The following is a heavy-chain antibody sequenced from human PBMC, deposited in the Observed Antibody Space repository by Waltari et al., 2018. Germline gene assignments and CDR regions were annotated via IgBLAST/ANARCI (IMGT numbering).Heavy chain of an antibody. CDR3: VRNRGWQQFDF. Sequence: EVQLVESGGGLVQHGGCLRLSCSDSGFTLRNYWMGWVRQAPGKGLEWVAGRKEDGGRKDYVDSVKGRFTISRDNAKSTLYLQMNSLRAEDTAVFYCVRNRGWQQFDFWGQGTLVTVSS. CDR1: GFTLRNYW. D-gene: IGHD2-15*01. V-gene: IGHV3-7*01. J-gene: IGHJ4*02. CDR2: RKEDGGRK.